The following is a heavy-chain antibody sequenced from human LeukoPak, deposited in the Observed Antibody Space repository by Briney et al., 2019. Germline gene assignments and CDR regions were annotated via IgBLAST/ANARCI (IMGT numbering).Heavy chain of an antibody. D-gene: IGHD2-2*01. V-gene: IGHV3-23*01. J-gene: IGHJ4*02. CDR1: GFTFSNYA. CDR3: AKGLSTSYYSDFDY. CDR2: ISGSGGNP. Sequence: PGGSLRLSWAASGFTFSNYAMTWVRQAPGKGLEWVSGISGSGGNPYYADSVKGRFTISRDNSKNTVYLQMNSLRADDTAVYYCAKGLSTSYYSDFDYWGQGTLVTVSS.